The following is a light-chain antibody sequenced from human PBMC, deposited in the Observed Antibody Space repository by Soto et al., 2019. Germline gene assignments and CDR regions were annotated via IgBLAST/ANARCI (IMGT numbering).Light chain of an antibody. CDR1: QSVLYSSNNKNY. CDR3: QQYYSTPRT. J-gene: IGKJ1*01. V-gene: IGKV4-1*01. Sequence: DIVMTQSPDSLAVSLGERATINCKSSQSVLYSSNNKNYLGWYQQKPGQHPKLLIYWESTRESGVHDRFSGSGSGTDFTLTISSLQAEEVAVYDCQQYYSTPRTVVQWTKVEI. CDR2: WES.